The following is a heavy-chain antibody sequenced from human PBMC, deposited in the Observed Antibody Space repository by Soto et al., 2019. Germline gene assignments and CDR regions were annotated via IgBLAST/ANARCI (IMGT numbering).Heavy chain of an antibody. D-gene: IGHD6-13*01. J-gene: IGHJ6*03. CDR1: GGSISSYY. CDR2: IYYSGST. Sequence: PSETLSLTCTVSGGSISSYYWSWIRQPPGKGLEWIGYIYYSGSTNYNPSLKSRVTISVDTSKNQFSLKLSSVTAADTAVYYCARLAAAGTEGGYYYYYYYMDVWGKGTTVTVSS. CDR3: ARLAAAGTEGGYYYYYYYMDV. V-gene: IGHV4-59*08.